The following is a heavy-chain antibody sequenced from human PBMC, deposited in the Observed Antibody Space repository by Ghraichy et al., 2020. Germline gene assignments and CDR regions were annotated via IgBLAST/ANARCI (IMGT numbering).Heavy chain of an antibody. CDR3: TTAGAWNDAFHYYYGMDV. J-gene: IGHJ6*02. D-gene: IGHD1-1*01. CDR1: GFTFSNAW. CDR2: IKSKTDGGTT. V-gene: IGHV3-15*01. Sequence: GGSLRLSCAASGFTFSNAWMSWVRQAPGKGLEWVGRIKSKTDGGTTDYAAPVKGRFTISRDDSKNTLYLQMNSLKTEDTTVYYCTTAGAWNDAFHYYYGMDVWGQGTTVXVSS.